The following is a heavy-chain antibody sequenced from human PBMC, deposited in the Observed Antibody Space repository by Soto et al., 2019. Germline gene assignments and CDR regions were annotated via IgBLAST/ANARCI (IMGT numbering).Heavy chain of an antibody. CDR1: GGSISSSSYY. CDR3: ARPHPGGRFLEWLPSGVSYFDY. V-gene: IGHV4-39*01. D-gene: IGHD3-3*01. CDR2: IYYSGST. Sequence: PSETLSLTCTVSGGSISSSSYYWGWIRQPPGKGLEWIGSIYYSGSTYYNPSLKSRVTISVDTSKNQFSLKLSSVTAADTAVYYCARPHPGGRFLEWLPSGVSYFDYWGQGTLVTVSS. J-gene: IGHJ4*02.